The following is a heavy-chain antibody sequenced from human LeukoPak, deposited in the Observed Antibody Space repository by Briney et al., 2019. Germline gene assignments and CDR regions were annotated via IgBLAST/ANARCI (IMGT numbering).Heavy chain of an antibody. V-gene: IGHV3-48*03. J-gene: IGHJ4*02. D-gene: IGHD4-17*01. Sequence: GGSLRLSCAASGFTFSSYEMNWVRQAPGKGLKWVSYISSSGSTIYYADSVKGRFTISRDNAKNSLYLQMNSLRAEDTAVYYCARADGDYRIDYWGQGTLVTVSS. CDR1: GFTFSSYE. CDR2: ISSSGSTI. CDR3: ARADGDYRIDY.